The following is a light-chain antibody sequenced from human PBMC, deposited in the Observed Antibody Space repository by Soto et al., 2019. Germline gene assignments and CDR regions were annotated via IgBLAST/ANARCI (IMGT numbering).Light chain of an antibody. Sequence: EIVVTQSPALLSVSPGERVTLSCRASQSVISSIAWYQQKLGQAPRLLIYGASTRATGIPATFSGSGSGTEFFLTISSLQSEDFAMYYCQHYNNWLGTFGGGTKVEIK. CDR2: GAS. CDR3: QHYNNWLGT. J-gene: IGKJ4*01. V-gene: IGKV3-15*01. CDR1: QSVISS.